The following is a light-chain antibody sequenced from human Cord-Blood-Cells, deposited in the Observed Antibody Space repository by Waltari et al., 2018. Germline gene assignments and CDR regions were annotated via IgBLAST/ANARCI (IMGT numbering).Light chain of an antibody. CDR3: SSYTSSSTYV. CDR1: SSDVGGYNY. Sequence: QSALTQPASVSGSPGQSITISCTGTSSDVGGYNYVSWYQQHPGKAPNLMIYDVSKRPSGVSNRFSGSKSGNTASLTISGLQAEEEADYYCSSYTSSSTYVFGTGTKVTVL. J-gene: IGLJ1*01. V-gene: IGLV2-14*01. CDR2: DVS.